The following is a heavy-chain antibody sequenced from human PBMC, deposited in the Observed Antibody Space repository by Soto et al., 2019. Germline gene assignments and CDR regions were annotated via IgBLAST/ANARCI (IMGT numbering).Heavy chain of an antibody. CDR2: IYSSGRT. J-gene: IGHJ3*02. D-gene: IGHD1-1*01. V-gene: IGHV3-66*01. CDR3: ARDDLERRGGYGAFDI. Sequence: EVQMVESGGGLVQPGGSLRLSCATSGFTVSYNYMSWVRQAPGKGLEVVSVIYSSGRTYYADSVKGRFTVSRDKSRDTVSLQMNSLRVEDTAVYFCARDDLERRGGYGAFDIWGQGTMVTVSS. CDR1: GFTVSYNY.